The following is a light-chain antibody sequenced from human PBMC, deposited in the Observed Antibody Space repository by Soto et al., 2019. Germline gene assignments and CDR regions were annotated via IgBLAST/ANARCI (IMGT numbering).Light chain of an antibody. CDR3: QQYGNSPRLT. CDR1: QSVSSSY. J-gene: IGKJ4*01. V-gene: IGKV3-20*01. Sequence: EIVLPQSPGTLSLSPGERDTLSCRAIQSVSSSYLAWYQQKPGQAPRLLIYGASSRATGIPDRFSGSGSGTDFTLTISRLEPEDFAVYYCQQYGNSPRLTFGGGTKVDIK. CDR2: GAS.